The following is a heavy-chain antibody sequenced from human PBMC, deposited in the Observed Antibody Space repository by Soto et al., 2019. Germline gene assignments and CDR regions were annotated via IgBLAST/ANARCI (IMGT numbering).Heavy chain of an antibody. CDR1: GGSISSGGYS. J-gene: IGHJ4*02. D-gene: IGHD2-2*01. CDR3: ARDALTRDTI. CDR2: IYHSGST. V-gene: IGHV4-30-2*01. Sequence: PSETLSLTCAVSGGSISSGGYSWSWIRQPPGKGLEWIGYIYHSGSTYYNPSLKSRVTISVDRSKNQFSLKLSSVTAADTAVYYCARDALTRDTIWGQGTLVTVS.